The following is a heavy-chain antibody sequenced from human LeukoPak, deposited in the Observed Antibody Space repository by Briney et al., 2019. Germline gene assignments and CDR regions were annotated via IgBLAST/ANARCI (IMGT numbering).Heavy chain of an antibody. J-gene: IGHJ4*02. CDR2: ISAYNGNT. CDR3: ARVGTMVRGVKGFGY. D-gene: IGHD3-10*01. Sequence: ASVKVSCKASGYTFTSYGISWVRQAPGQGLEWMGWISAYNGNTNYAQKFQGRVTMTRDTSISTVYMELSRLRSDDTAVYYCARVGTMVRGVKGFGYWGQGTLVTVSS. CDR1: GYTFTSYG. V-gene: IGHV1-18*01.